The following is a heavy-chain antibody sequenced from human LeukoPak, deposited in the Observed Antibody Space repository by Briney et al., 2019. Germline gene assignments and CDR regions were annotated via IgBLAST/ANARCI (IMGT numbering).Heavy chain of an antibody. CDR1: GFTFSCYA. D-gene: IGHD4-11*01. CDR3: ARGQHRVTYSDDAFDI. V-gene: IGHV3-30-3*01. Sequence: PGGSLRLSCAPSGFTFSCYAMHWVRQAPGKGLEWVAVISYAGSNKFYADSVRGRVTISRDNSKNTLYLQMNNLKTEDTAVYYCARGQHRVTYSDDAFDIWGQGTMVTVSS. CDR2: ISYAGSNK. J-gene: IGHJ3*02.